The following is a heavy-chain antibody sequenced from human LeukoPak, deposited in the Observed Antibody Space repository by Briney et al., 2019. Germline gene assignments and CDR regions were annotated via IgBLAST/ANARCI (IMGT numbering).Heavy chain of an antibody. V-gene: IGHV4-39*01. Sequence: KSSETLSLTCTVSGGSISTTNYYWGWIRQPPGRDLEWIGSIYSSGNTYYNPSLESRVTISVDTSKNQLSLKLTSATAAVTSVYYCARHSGLRSPFDPWGQGTLVTVSS. CDR3: ARHSGLRSPFDP. J-gene: IGHJ5*02. D-gene: IGHD3-3*01. CDR1: GGSISTTNYY. CDR2: IYSSGNT.